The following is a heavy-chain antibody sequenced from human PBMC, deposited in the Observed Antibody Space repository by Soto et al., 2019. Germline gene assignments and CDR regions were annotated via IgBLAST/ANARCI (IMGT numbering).Heavy chain of an antibody. CDR2: ISYDGSNK. CDR1: GFTFSSYG. J-gene: IGHJ6*03. D-gene: IGHD4-17*01. V-gene: IGHV3-30*18. Sequence: QVQLVESGGGVVQPGRSLRLSCAASGFTFSSYGMHWVRQAPGKGLEWVAVISYDGSNKYYADSVKGRFTISRDNSKNTLYLQMNSLRAEDTAVYYCAKVGTGWGVTMDYMDVWGKGTTVIVSS. CDR3: AKVGTGWGVTMDYMDV.